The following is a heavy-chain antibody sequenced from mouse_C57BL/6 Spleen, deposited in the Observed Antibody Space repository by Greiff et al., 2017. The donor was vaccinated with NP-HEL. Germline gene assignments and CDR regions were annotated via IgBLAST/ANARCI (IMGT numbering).Heavy chain of an antibody. V-gene: IGHV1-53*01. CDR3: AKTVVDYWYFDV. CDR2: INPSNGGT. D-gene: IGHD1-1*01. Sequence: QVQLQQPGTELVKPGASVKLSCKASGYTFTSYWMHWVKQRPGQGLEWIGNINPSNGGTNYNEKFKGKATLTVDKSSSTAYMQLSSLTSEDSAVYYCAKTVVDYWYFDVWGTGTTVTVSS. CDR1: GYTFTSYW. J-gene: IGHJ1*03.